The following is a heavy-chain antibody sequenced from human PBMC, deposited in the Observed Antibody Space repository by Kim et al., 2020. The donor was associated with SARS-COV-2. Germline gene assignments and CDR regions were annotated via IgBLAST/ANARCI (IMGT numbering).Heavy chain of an antibody. CDR3: ARGGIVGATRDAFDI. CDR2: IIPILGIA. Sequence: SVKVSCKASGGTFSSYAISWVRQAPGQGLEWMGGIIPILGIANYAQKFQGRVTITADKSTSTAYMELSSLRSEDTAVYYCARGGIVGATRDAFDIWGQGTMVTVSS. D-gene: IGHD1-26*01. J-gene: IGHJ3*02. CDR1: GGTFSSYA. V-gene: IGHV1-69*10.